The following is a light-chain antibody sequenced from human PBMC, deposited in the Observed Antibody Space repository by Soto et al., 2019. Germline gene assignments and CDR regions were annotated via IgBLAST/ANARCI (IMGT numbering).Light chain of an antibody. V-gene: IGLV2-14*01. J-gene: IGLJ1*01. CDR1: SNDVGVYNY. Sequence: QSVLTQPASVSGSPGQSITISCTGTSNDVGVYNYVSWYQHHPGKAPKLMIYEVTHRPSGISDRFSGSKSGYTASLTISGLQAEDEADYYCSSYTSSSTLLVFGTGTKVTGL. CDR2: EVT. CDR3: SSYTSSSTLLV.